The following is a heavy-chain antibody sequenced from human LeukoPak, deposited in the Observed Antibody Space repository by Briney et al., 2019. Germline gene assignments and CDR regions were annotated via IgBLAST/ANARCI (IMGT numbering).Heavy chain of an antibody. Sequence: SETLSLTCTVSGGSISSYYWSWIRQPPGKGLEWVGYIYYSGSTNYNPSLKSRVTISVDTPKNQFSLKLSSVTAADTAVYYCAREGSLTGYYDREAFDIWGQGTMVTVSS. D-gene: IGHD3-9*01. V-gene: IGHV4-59*01. CDR1: GGSISSYY. CDR3: AREGSLTGYYDREAFDI. CDR2: IYYSGST. J-gene: IGHJ3*02.